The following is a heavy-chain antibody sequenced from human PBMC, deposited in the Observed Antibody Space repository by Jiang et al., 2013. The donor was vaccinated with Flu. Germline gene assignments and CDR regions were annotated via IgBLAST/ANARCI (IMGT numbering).Heavy chain of an antibody. J-gene: IGHJ6*02. CDR1: ELSVSDNY. D-gene: IGHD5-12*01. CDR2: IYGGGAT. CDR3: ARDRQVDASGYYYYYYGMDV. V-gene: IGHV3-66*01. Sequence: GGSRRDSPVQPRELSVSDNYMTWVRQAPGKGLEWVSIIYGGGATYYADSVRGRFTISRDNSKNTLFLHMSKLRADDTAVYYCARDRQVDASGYYYYYYGMDVWGQGTTVTVSS.